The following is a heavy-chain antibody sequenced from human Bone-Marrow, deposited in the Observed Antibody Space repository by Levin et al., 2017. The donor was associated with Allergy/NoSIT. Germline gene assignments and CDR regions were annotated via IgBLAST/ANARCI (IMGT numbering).Heavy chain of an antibody. CDR3: ARGGKKNYDILTGYYWRGAFDS. CDR2: INHSGST. D-gene: IGHD3-9*01. CDR1: GGSFSGYY. V-gene: IGHV4-34*01. Sequence: SETLSLTCAVYGGSFSGYYWSWIRQPPGKGLEWIGEINHSGSTNYNPSLKSRVTISVDTSKNQFSLKLSSVTAADTAVYYCARGGKKNYDILTGYYWRGAFDSWGQGTMVTVSS. J-gene: IGHJ3*02.